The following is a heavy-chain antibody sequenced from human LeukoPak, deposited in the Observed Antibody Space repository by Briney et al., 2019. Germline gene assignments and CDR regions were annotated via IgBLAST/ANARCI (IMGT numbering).Heavy chain of an antibody. V-gene: IGHV3-30-3*01. D-gene: IGHD2-21*01. CDR2: IQNDASTE. Sequence: GWSLRLSCAASGFTFSSYAMHWVRQAPGKGLEWVAVIQNDASTENSADSVKGRFTISRDNSKNTVFLQMNSLRVEDTAVYYCARELSQIVWGGLDYGGQGTLVSVSS. CDR3: ARELSQIVWGGLDY. CDR1: GFTFSSYA. J-gene: IGHJ4*02.